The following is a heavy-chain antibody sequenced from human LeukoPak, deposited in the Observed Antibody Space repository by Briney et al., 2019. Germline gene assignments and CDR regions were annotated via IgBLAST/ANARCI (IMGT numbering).Heavy chain of an antibody. CDR1: GYTFTSYG. Sequence: GASVKVSCKASGYTFTSYGISWVRQAPGQGLEWMGWISAYNGNTNYAQKLQGRVTMATDTSTSTAYMELRSLRSDDTAVYYCAREVYSSGWYVSYYMDVWGKGTTVTVSS. D-gene: IGHD6-19*01. V-gene: IGHV1-18*01. CDR3: AREVYSSGWYVSYYMDV. CDR2: ISAYNGNT. J-gene: IGHJ6*03.